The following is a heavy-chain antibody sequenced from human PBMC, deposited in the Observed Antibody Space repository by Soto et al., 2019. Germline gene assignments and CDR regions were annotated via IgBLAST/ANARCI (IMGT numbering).Heavy chain of an antibody. CDR1: GGSLSGHS. J-gene: IGHJ5*01. Sequence: SETLSLTCAVYGGSLSGHSWTWIRQSPGKGLEWIGDINHSGRVNYSPSLKSRVTISLDTSKNQFSLTLSAVTAADTAMYYCSTRAYDTNGYYRFDPWGQGTLVTVSS. CDR3: STRAYDTNGYYRFDP. CDR2: INHSGRV. V-gene: IGHV4-34*01. D-gene: IGHD3-22*01.